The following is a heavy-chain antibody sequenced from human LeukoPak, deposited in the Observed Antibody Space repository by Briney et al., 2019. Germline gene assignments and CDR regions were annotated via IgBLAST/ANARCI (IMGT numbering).Heavy chain of an antibody. CDR3: ARGRNWNDMGDGFGI. V-gene: IGHV1-46*01. CDR2: INPSGGST. D-gene: IGHD1-1*01. Sequence: ASVKVSCKASGYTFTSYYMHWVRQAPGQGLEWMGIINPSGGSTSYAQKFQGRVTMTRDTSTSTVYMELHSLRSEDTAVYYCARGRNWNDMGDGFGIWGQGTLVTVSS. CDR1: GYTFTSYY. J-gene: IGHJ3*02.